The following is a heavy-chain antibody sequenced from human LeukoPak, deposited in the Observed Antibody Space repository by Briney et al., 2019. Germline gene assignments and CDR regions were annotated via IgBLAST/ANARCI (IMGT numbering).Heavy chain of an antibody. CDR3: ARALNGYGHYEVVY. J-gene: IGHJ4*02. CDR1: GYTFTGYH. Sequence: AAVKVSCKASGYTFTGYHMHWVRQAPGQGLEWMGWINPNSGDTNYAQKFQGRVTLTRGTSINTVYMELSRLRSDDTAVYYCARALNGYGHYEVVYWGQGTLVTVSS. V-gene: IGHV1-2*02. CDR2: INPNSGDT. D-gene: IGHD4-17*01.